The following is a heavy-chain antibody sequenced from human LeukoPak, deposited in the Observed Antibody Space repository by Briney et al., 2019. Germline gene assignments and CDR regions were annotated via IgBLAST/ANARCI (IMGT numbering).Heavy chain of an antibody. Sequence: ASVKVSCKASGYTFTSYGISWVRQAPGQGLEGMGWISAYNGNTNYAQKLQGRVTMTTDTSTSTAYMELRSLRSDDTAVYYCASPLDYCSSTSCQGAFDIWGQGTMVTVSS. J-gene: IGHJ3*02. CDR2: ISAYNGNT. CDR3: ASPLDYCSSTSCQGAFDI. V-gene: IGHV1-18*01. CDR1: GYTFTSYG. D-gene: IGHD2-2*01.